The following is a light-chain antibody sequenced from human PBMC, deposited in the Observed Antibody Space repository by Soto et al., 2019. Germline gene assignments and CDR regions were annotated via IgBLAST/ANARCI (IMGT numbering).Light chain of an antibody. J-gene: IGKJ2*01. CDR1: QTISSY. V-gene: IGKV1-39*01. CDR2: AAS. CDR3: QQSHSIPYT. Sequence: DIQMTQSPSSLSASVGDRVTITCRASQTISSYLNWYQQKPGKAPKLLIYAASSLQSGVTSRYSGSGSGTDFTRTISSLQPEDFATYYCQQSHSIPYTFGQGTKLEIK.